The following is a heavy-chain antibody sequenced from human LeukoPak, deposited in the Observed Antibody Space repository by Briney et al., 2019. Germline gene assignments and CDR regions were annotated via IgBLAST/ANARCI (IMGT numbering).Heavy chain of an antibody. CDR2: INPNSGGT. CDR1: GYTFTGYY. V-gene: IGHV1-2*02. CDR3: ARGVEELWLHGDY. J-gene: IGHJ4*02. D-gene: IGHD5-18*01. Sequence: ASVKVSCKASGYTFTGYYMHWVRQAPGQGLEWMGWINPNSGGTNYAQKFQGRVTMTRDTSISTACMELSRLRSDDTAVYYCARGVEELWLHGDYWGQGTLVTVSS.